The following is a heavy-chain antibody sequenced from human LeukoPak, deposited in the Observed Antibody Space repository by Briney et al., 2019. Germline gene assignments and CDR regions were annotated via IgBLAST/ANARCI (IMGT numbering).Heavy chain of an antibody. CDR3: ARGMDPDY. Sequence: ASVKVSCKASGYTFTGYYMHWVRQAPGQGLEWMGWINPNSGGTNYAQKFQGRVTITADKSTSTVYMELSSLRSEDTAVYYCARGMDPDYWGQGTLVTVSS. J-gene: IGHJ4*02. CDR1: GYTFTGYY. D-gene: IGHD2-8*01. V-gene: IGHV1-2*02. CDR2: INPNSGGT.